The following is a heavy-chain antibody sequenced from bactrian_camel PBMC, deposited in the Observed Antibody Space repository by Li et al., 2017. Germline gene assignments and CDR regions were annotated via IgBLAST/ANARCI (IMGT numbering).Heavy chain of an antibody. V-gene: IGHV3S53*01. D-gene: IGHD2*01. CDR1: GRMQC. Sequence: HVQLVESGGDSVEVGGSLRLSCAASGRMQCMGWFRQAPGKEREGAASIDSDTNAMYADSVRGRFTISHVNANNTLHLQMNALKPEDTAVYYCAADLGWCGSRPLQREFRNWGQGTQVTVS. CDR2: IDSDTNA. CDR3: AADLGWCGSRPLQREFRN. J-gene: IGHJ4*01.